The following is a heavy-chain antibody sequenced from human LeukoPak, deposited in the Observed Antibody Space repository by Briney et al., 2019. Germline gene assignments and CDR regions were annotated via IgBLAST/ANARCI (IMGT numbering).Heavy chain of an antibody. Sequence: PGGSLRLSCAASGFTFRNCAMSWVRQAPGKGLEWVSGISGSGYNTYYADSVKGRFTISMAISKNTLDLQMNSLGAEDTAVYYCAKHVSGSLFYFDYWGQRTLVTVSS. CDR1: GFTFRNCA. D-gene: IGHD3-10*01. CDR3: AKHVSGSLFYFDY. J-gene: IGHJ4*02. V-gene: IGHV3-23*01. CDR2: ISGSGYNT.